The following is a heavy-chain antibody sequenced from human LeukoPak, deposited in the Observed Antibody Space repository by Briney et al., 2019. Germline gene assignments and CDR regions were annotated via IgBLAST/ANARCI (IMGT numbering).Heavy chain of an antibody. J-gene: IGHJ6*03. D-gene: IGHD2-21*02. CDR2: IYTSGST. CDR1: GGSISSYY. V-gene: IGHV4-4*07. CDR3: ARIYCGGDCRGYYYHYYMDV. Sequence: SETLSLTCTVSGGSISSYYWSWIRQPAGKGLEWIGRIYTSGSTNYNPSLKSRVTMSVDTSKNQFSLKLSSVTAADTAVYYCARIYCGGDCRGYYYHYYMDVWGKGTTVTISS.